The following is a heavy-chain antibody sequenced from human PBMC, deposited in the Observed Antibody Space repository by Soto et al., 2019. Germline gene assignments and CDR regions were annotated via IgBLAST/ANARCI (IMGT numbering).Heavy chain of an antibody. J-gene: IGHJ4*02. CDR1: GGSISSYY. V-gene: IGHV4-59*08. Sequence: PSETLSLTCTVSGGSISSYYWSWIRQPPGKGLEWIGYIYYSGSTNYNPSLKSRVTISVDTSKNQFSLKLSSVTAADTAVYYCARLPYPGIATFDYWGQGTLVTVSS. CDR3: ARLPYPGIATFDY. D-gene: IGHD6-13*01. CDR2: IYYSGST.